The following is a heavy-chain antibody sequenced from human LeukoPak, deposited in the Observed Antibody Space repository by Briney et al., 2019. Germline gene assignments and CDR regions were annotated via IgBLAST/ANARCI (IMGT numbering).Heavy chain of an antibody. CDR2: INTDGSVT. CDR3: VRGLLGTGDY. D-gene: IGHD1-14*01. CDR1: GFTFNTHW. J-gene: IGHJ4*02. V-gene: IGHV3-74*01. Sequence: GGSPRLSCAASGFTFNTHWMHWVRQAQGKGQLWVLRINTDGSVTTYADSVKGRFTISRDNAKNTLFLQMNSLRAEDTAVYYCVRGLLGTGDYWGQGTLVTVSS.